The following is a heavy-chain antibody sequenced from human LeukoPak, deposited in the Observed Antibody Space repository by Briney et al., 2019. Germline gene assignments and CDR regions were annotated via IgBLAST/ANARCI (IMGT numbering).Heavy chain of an antibody. Sequence: SETLSLTCSVSGFSINSNYYWGWVRQPPGRGLEWIATIFHSGDIFHNPSLQSRVTMSVDTSKNHFFLKLSSVTAADTAVYYCARSWANLYYFDYWGQGALVTVSS. CDR1: GFSINSNYY. CDR3: ARSWANLYYFDY. CDR2: IFHSGDI. V-gene: IGHV4-38-2*01. J-gene: IGHJ4*02. D-gene: IGHD4/OR15-4a*01.